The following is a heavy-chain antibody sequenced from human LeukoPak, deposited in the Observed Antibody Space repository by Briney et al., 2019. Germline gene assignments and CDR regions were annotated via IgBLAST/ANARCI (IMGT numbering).Heavy chain of an antibody. D-gene: IGHD1-20*01. CDR2: IYYSGST. J-gene: IGHJ4*02. CDR1: GGSISSGDYY. CDR3: ARYSLRITGTTPLWDY. Sequence: SQTLSLTCTVSGGSISSGDYYWSWIRQPPGKGLEWIGSIYYSGSTYYNPSLKSRVTISIDTSKNQFSLKLSSVTAADTAVYYCARYSLRITGTTPLWDYWGQGTLVTVSS. V-gene: IGHV4-39*01.